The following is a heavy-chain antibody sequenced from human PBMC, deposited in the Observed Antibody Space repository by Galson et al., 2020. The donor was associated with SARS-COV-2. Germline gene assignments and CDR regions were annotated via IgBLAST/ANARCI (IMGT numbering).Heavy chain of an antibody. D-gene: IGHD4-17*01. V-gene: IGHV4-31*03. J-gene: IGHJ6*02. Sequence: SQTLSLTCTVSGGSISSGGYYWRWIRQPPGKGLAWLGYTYYSGSTYSHPSLKSRVTISVATSKNQFSLKLSSVTAADTAVYYCASRSVTTVHLRYYYGMDVWGQGTTVTVSS. CDR3: ASRSVTTVHLRYYYGMDV. CDR2: TYYSGST. CDR1: GGSISSGGYY.